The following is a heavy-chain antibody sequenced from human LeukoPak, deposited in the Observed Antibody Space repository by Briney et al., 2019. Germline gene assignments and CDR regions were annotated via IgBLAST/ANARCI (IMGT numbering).Heavy chain of an antibody. CDR1: GLTFSDYY. CDR3: ARFGGGVMIIVVHNWFDP. V-gene: IGHV3-11*04. D-gene: IGHD3-16*01. Sequence: GGSLRLSCAASGLTFSDYYMSWIRQAPGKGLEWVSYISSSGSTIYYADSVKGRFTISRDNAKNSLYLQMNSLRAEDTAVYYCARFGGGVMIIVVHNWFDPWGQGTLVTVSS. J-gene: IGHJ5*02. CDR2: ISSSGSTI.